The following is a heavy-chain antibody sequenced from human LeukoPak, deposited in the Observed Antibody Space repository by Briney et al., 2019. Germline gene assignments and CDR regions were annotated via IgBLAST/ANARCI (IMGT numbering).Heavy chain of an antibody. CDR3: ARDLTIFGVVTRQNFDY. CDR2: INTNTGNP. CDR1: GYTFTSYA. D-gene: IGHD3-3*01. J-gene: IGHJ4*02. V-gene: IGHV7-4-1*02. Sequence: ASVKVSCKASGYTFTSYAMNWVRQAPGQGLEWMGWINTNTGNPTYAQGFTGRFVFSLDTSVSTAYLQISSLKAEDTAVYYCARDLTIFGVVTRQNFDYWGQGTLVTVSS.